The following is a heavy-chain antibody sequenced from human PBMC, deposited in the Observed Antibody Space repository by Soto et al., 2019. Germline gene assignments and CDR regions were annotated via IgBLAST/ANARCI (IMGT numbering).Heavy chain of an antibody. Sequence: QLQLQESGPGLVKPSETLSLTCTVSGGSISSSSYYWGWIRQPPGKGLEWIGSIYYSGSTYYNPSPKSRVTISVDTSKDQSSLKLSSVTAAVAAAYYGASGDRRITVFGHWGQGTVVTVSS. J-gene: IGHJ4*02. CDR3: ASGDRRITVFGH. CDR1: GGSISSSSYY. D-gene: IGHD3-9*01. V-gene: IGHV4-39*01. CDR2: IYYSGST.